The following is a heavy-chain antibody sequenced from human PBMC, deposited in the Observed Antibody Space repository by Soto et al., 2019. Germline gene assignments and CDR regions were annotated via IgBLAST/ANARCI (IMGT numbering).Heavy chain of an antibody. CDR3: ARYCSSTSCYTDYYGMDV. V-gene: IGHV1-8*01. Sequence: ASVKVSCKASGYTFTSYDISWVRQATGQGLEWMGWMNPNSGNTGYAQKFQGRVTMTRNTSISTAYMELSSLRSEDTAVYYCARYCSSTSCYTDYYGMDVWGQGTTVTVSS. D-gene: IGHD2-2*02. CDR2: MNPNSGNT. J-gene: IGHJ6*02. CDR1: GYTFTSYD.